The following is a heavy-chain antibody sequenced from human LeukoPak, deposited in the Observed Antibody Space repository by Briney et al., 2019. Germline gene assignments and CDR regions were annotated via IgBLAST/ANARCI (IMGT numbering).Heavy chain of an antibody. V-gene: IGHV1-18*01. J-gene: IGHJ4*02. Sequence: ASVKVSCKASGYTFTSYGISWVRQAPGQGLEWMGWISAYNGHTNYAQKVQGRVTMTTDTSTSTAYMELRSLRSDDTAVYYCARDKDMGAVAGTFDYWGQGPLVTVSS. CDR3: ARDKDMGAVAGTFDY. D-gene: IGHD6-19*01. CDR1: GYTFTSYG. CDR2: ISAYNGHT.